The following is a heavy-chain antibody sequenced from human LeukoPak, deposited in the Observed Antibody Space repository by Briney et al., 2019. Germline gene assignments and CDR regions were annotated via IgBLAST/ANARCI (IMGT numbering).Heavy chain of an antibody. CDR3: ARLGVVIAPYYYYMDV. CDR2: INHSGST. D-gene: IGHD3-3*01. Sequence: SETLSLTCAVYGGSFSGYYWSWIRQPPGKGLEWIGEINHSGSTNYNPSLKSRVTISVDTSKNQFSLKLSSVTAADTAVYYCARLGVVIAPYYYYMDVWGKGTTVTVSS. V-gene: IGHV4-34*01. CDR1: GGSFSGYY. J-gene: IGHJ6*03.